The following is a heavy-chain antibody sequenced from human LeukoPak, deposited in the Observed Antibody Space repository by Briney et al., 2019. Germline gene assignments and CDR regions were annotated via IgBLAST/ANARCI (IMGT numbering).Heavy chain of an antibody. CDR3: AKDWGYGEAGIDF. CDR2: IYSGGSA. D-gene: IGHD6-13*01. V-gene: IGHV3-66*01. Sequence: GGSLRLSCAASGFTVSSNYMSWVRQAPGKGLEWVSVIYSGGSAYYADSVKGRFTISRDNSKNTVYLQMSSLRAEDTAMYYCAKDWGYGEAGIDFWGQGTLVTVSS. CDR1: GFTVSSNY. J-gene: IGHJ4*02.